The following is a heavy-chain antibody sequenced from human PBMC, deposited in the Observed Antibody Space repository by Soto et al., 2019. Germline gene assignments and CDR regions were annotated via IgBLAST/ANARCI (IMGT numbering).Heavy chain of an antibody. CDR1: GFSFRTTW. V-gene: IGHV3-15*05. CDR2: IKSKSAGETT. Sequence: EVQLVESGGGLVKPGGSLRLSCAASGFSFRTTWMAWVRQAPGKGLEWVGRIKSKSAGETTDYADPVKGRFTISRDDSKDTLYLHIDSLETGDTAVYYCSTGSPFIGSVFDYWGQGTLVIVSS. CDR3: STGSPFIGSVFDY. J-gene: IGHJ4*02. D-gene: IGHD1-26*01.